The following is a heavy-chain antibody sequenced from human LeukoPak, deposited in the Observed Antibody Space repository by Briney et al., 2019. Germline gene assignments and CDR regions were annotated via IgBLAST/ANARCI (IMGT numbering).Heavy chain of an antibody. Sequence: GESLKISCKGSGYSFTSYWIGWVRRMPGKGLEWMGIIYPGDSDTRYGPSFQGQVTISADKSISTAYLQWSSLRASDTAMYYCARREGYYYGSGSYVPYWFDPWGQGTLVTVSS. CDR3: ARREGYYYGSGSYVPYWFDP. CDR2: IYPGDSDT. CDR1: GYSFTSYW. J-gene: IGHJ5*02. V-gene: IGHV5-51*01. D-gene: IGHD3-10*01.